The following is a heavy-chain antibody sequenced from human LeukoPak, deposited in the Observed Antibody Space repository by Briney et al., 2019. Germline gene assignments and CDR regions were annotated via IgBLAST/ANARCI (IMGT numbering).Heavy chain of an antibody. CDR2: ISPSGNYI. J-gene: IGHJ5*02. CDR3: AGRLTIMRGSYMT. Sequence: AGGSLRLSCAASGFTFNSHSMNWVRQAPGKGLEWVSSISPSGNYIYYADSVEGRFTISRDNAKNSLYLQMNSLRAEDTAVYYCAGRLTIMRGSYMTWGKGTLGTVSS. D-gene: IGHD3-16*01. CDR1: GFTFNSHS. V-gene: IGHV3-21*01.